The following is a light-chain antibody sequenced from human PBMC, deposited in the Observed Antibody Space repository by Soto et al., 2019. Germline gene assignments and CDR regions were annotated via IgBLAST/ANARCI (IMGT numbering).Light chain of an antibody. J-gene: IGKJ2*01. CDR2: DAS. CDR1: QSVSSY. Sequence: EIVLTQSPATLSLSPGERATLSCRASQSVSSYLAWYQQKPGQAPRLLIYDASNRATGIPARFSGSGSGTDFTLTISSLEPEDFATYYCQQSDSSPTFGQGTKVEIK. CDR3: QQSDSSPT. V-gene: IGKV3-11*01.